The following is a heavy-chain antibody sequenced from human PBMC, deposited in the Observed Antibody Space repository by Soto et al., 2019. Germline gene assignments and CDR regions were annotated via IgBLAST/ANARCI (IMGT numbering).Heavy chain of an antibody. J-gene: IGHJ5*02. Sequence: PSETLSLTCTVSGGSITSNNYYWGWIRQPPGKGLEWIGSIYYSGITYYNPSLKRRVTISVDTSKNQFSLKLSSVTAADTAVYYCARLGYCTSTSCYVDNWFDPWGQGTLVTVS. CDR1: GGSITSNNYY. V-gene: IGHV4-39*01. CDR2: IYYSGIT. CDR3: ARLGYCTSTSCYVDNWFDP. D-gene: IGHD2-2*01.